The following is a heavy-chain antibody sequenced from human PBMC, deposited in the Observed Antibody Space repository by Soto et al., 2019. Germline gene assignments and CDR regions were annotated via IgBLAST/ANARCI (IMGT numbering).Heavy chain of an antibody. D-gene: IGHD2-2*02. Sequence: PGESLKISCKGSGYSFTSYWIGWVRQMPGKGLEWMGIIYPGDSDTRYSPTFQGQVTISADKSISTAYLQWSSLKASDTAMYYCARGYCISTSCYSGYYYYYGMDVWGQGTTVTVSS. CDR3: ARGYCISTSCYSGYYYYYGMDV. CDR2: IYPGDSDT. CDR1: GYSFTSYW. V-gene: IGHV5-51*01. J-gene: IGHJ6*02.